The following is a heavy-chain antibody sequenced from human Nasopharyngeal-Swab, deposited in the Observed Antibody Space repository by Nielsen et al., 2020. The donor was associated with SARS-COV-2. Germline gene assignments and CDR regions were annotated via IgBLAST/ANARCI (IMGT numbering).Heavy chain of an antibody. CDR3: AAPSAGSCYCPYYYYYMDV. CDR1: GYTFTSYY. J-gene: IGHJ6*03. D-gene: IGHD2-15*01. CDR2: INPSGGST. V-gene: IGHV1-46*01. Sequence: ASVKVSCKASGYTFTSYYMHWVRQAPGQGLEWMGIINPSGGSTSYAQKFQGRVTMTRDTSTSTVYMELSSLRSEDTAVYYCAAPSAGSCYCPYYYYYMDVWGKGTTVTVSS.